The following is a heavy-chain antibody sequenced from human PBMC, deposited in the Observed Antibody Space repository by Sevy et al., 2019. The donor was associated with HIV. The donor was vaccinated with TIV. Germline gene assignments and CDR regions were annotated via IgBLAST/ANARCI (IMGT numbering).Heavy chain of an antibody. CDR1: GFTFSSYS. J-gene: IGHJ4*02. V-gene: IGHV3-21*01. CDR2: ISSSSSYI. Sequence: RGCLRLSCAASGFTFSSYSMNWVRQAPGKGLERVSSISSSSSYIYYADSVKGRFTISRDNAKNSLYLQMNSLRAEDTAVYYCARGSREMATITQTFQFDYWGQGTLVSVSS. CDR3: ARGSREMATITQTFQFDY. D-gene: IGHD5-12*01.